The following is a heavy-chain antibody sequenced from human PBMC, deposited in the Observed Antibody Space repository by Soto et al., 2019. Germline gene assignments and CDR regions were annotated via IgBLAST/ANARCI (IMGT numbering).Heavy chain of an antibody. Sequence: ASVKVSCKASGYTLTNFYIHWVRQAPGQGLEWMGIINPNGGSTNYTHNFQGRVTITRDTSTSTVYMDLSSLRSEDTAVYYCARVHTLITIFGVVISGSWFDPWGQGTLVTVSS. V-gene: IGHV1-46*01. CDR1: GYTLTNFY. CDR3: ARVHTLITIFGVVISGSWFDP. CDR2: INPNGGST. J-gene: IGHJ5*02. D-gene: IGHD3-3*01.